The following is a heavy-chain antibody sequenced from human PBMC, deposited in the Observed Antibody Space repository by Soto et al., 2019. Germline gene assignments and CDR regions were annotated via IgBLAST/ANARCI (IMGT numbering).Heavy chain of an antibody. CDR3: ARGGNVASAGTIYLDS. J-gene: IGHJ4*02. CDR1: GDSISSRNW. Sequence: QVQLQESGPGLVKPSGILSLTCAVSGDSISSRNWWTWVRQPPGKGLEWIGEIYHSGSTNYSPTLKSRVTISVDMSKNQFSLKLTSVTAADTAVYYCARGGNVASAGTIYLDSWGQGNLVTVSS. D-gene: IGHD6-13*01. CDR2: IYHSGST. V-gene: IGHV4-4*02.